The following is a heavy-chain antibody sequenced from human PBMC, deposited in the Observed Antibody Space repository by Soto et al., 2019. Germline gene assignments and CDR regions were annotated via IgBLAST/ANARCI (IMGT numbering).Heavy chain of an antibody. CDR1: GGSISSSSYY. CDR3: ARLVAGYMSDY. CDR2: IYYSGST. D-gene: IGHD5-18*01. J-gene: IGHJ4*02. V-gene: IGHV4-39*01. Sequence: QLQLQESGPGLVKPSETLSLTCTVSGGSISSSSYYWGWIRQPPGKGLEWIGRIYYSGSTYYHPSLKSRVTISVDTSKNQFSLKLSSVTAADTAVYYCARLVAGYMSDYWGQGTLVTVSS.